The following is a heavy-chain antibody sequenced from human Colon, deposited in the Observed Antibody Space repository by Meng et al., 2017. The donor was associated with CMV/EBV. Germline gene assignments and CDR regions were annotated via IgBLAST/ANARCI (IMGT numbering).Heavy chain of an antibody. CDR2: IDHTGTT. D-gene: IGHD3-3*01. Sequence: GSLRLSCSVSRGSVTSGSYHWTWIRQAPGKGLEWIGYIDHTGTTEFNPALKSRLTMSVDTSKNQFSLTLTSVTAADTGVYYCARAFWSGYSVFDPWGQGTVVTVSS. CDR1: RGSVTSGSYH. J-gene: IGHJ5*02. V-gene: IGHV4-61*01. CDR3: ARAFWSGYSVFDP.